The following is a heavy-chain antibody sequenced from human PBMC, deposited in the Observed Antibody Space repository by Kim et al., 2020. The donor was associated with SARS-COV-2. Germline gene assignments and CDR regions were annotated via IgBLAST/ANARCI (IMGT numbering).Heavy chain of an antibody. CDR2: ISSSSSYI. CDR3: ARLNPYYYYYGMDV. J-gene: IGHJ6*02. CDR1: GFTFSSYS. Sequence: GGSLRLSCAASGFTFSSYSMNWVRQAPGKGLEWVSSISSSSSYIYYADSVKGRFTISRDNAKNSLCLQMNSLRAEDTAVYYCARLNPYYYYYGMDVWGQGTTVTVSS. V-gene: IGHV3-21*01.